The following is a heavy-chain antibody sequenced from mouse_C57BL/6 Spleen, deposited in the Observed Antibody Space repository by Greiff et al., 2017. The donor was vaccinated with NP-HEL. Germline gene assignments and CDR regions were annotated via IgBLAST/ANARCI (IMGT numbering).Heavy chain of an antibody. V-gene: IGHV2-6-1*01. J-gene: IGHJ1*03. Sequence: VKLMESGPGLVAPSQSLSITCTVSGFSLTSYGVHWVRQPPGKGLEWLVVIWSDGSTTYNSALKSRLSISKDNSKSQDILKMNSLQTDDTAMYYCARQGDGYYWYFDVWGTGTTVTVSS. CDR1: GFSLTSYG. D-gene: IGHD2-3*01. CDR3: ARQGDGYYWYFDV. CDR2: IWSDGST.